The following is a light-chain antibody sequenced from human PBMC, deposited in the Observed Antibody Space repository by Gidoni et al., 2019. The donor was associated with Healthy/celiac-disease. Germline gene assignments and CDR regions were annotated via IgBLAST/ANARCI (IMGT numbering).Light chain of an antibody. V-gene: IGKV1-8*01. Sequence: IRMTQSPSSLSASTGDRVTITCRASQGIRSYLAWYQQKPGKAPKLLIYAASTLQSGVPSRFSGSGSGKDFTLTISCLQSEDFATYYCQQYYSYPRTFGQGTKLEIK. CDR2: AAS. CDR3: QQYYSYPRT. CDR1: QGIRSY. J-gene: IGKJ2*01.